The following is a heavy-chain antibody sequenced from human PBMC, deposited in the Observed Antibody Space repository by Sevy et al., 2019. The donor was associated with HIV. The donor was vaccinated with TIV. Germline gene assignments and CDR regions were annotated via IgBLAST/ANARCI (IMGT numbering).Heavy chain of an antibody. D-gene: IGHD3-3*01. CDR2: IHHSGST. CDR3: ARVDTIFGATGFDY. CDR1: GYSISSGYY. J-gene: IGHJ4*02. V-gene: IGHV4-38-2*01. Sequence: SETLSLTCAVSGYSISSGYYWGWIRQPPGKGLEWIGSIHHSGSTYYNPSLKCRVTISVDTSKNQFSLNLSSVTAADTAVYHCARVDTIFGATGFDYWGQGTLVTVSS.